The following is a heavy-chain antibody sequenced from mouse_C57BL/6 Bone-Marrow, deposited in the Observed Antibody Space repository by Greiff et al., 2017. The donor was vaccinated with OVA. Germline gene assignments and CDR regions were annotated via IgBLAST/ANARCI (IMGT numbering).Heavy chain of an antibody. D-gene: IGHD2-2*01. Sequence: VQVVESGPGLVAPSQSLSITCTVSGFSLPSYGVSWVRQPPGKGLEWLGVIWGDGSKNYHSALISRLSISTDNSKSQFFSKLNNLQSDETATYYCAPYLLWLRQGGYYYAMDCWGQGTSVTVSS. V-gene: IGHV2-3*01. CDR1: GFSLPSYG. J-gene: IGHJ4*01. CDR2: IWGDGSK. CDR3: APYLLWLRQGGYYYAMDC.